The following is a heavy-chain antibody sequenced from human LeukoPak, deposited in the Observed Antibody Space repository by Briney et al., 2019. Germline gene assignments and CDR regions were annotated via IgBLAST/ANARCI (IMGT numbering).Heavy chain of an antibody. J-gene: IGHJ5*02. CDR1: GFTFSSYS. CDR2: ISSSSSYI. CDR3: ASTSTRLLWFGELEYNWFDP. V-gene: IGHV3-21*01. Sequence: GGSLSLSCAASGFTFSSYSMNWVRQAPGKGLEWVSSISSSSSYIYYADSVKGRFTISRDNAKNSLYLQMNSLRAEDTAVYYCASTSTRLLWFGELEYNWFDPWGQGTLVTVSS. D-gene: IGHD3-10*01.